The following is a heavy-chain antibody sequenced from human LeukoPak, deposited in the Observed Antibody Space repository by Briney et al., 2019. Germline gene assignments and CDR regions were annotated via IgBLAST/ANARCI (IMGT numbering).Heavy chain of an antibody. CDR2: INPSGGST. D-gene: IGHD5-18*01. V-gene: IGHV1-46*01. CDR3: AREGPRGYSYEKADY. Sequence: ASVKVSCKASGYTFTGYYMHWARQAPGQGLEWMGWINPSGGSTSYAQKFQGRVTMTRDMSTSTVYMELSSLRSEDTAVYYCAREGPRGYSYEKADYWGQGTLVTVSS. CDR1: GYTFTGYY. J-gene: IGHJ4*02.